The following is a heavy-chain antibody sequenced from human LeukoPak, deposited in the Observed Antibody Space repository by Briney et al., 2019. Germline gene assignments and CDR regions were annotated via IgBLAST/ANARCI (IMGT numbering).Heavy chain of an antibody. J-gene: IGHJ4*02. V-gene: IGHV4-34*01. D-gene: IGHD5-18*01. CDR3: ARVFGYGYGYRFDY. Sequence: PSESLSLTCAVYGGSFSGYYWSWIRQPPGKGLEWIGEINHSGSTNYNPSLKSRVTISVDTSKNQFSLKLSSVTAADTAVYYCARVFGYGYGYRFDYWGQGTLVTVSS. CDR1: GGSFSGYY. CDR2: INHSGST.